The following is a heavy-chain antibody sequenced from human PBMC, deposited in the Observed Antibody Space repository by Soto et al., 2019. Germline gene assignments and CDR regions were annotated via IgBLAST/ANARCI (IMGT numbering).Heavy chain of an antibody. CDR1: GYTFTSYA. J-gene: IGHJ4*02. CDR3: ARGDPRYYFDY. Sequence: ASVKVSCKASGYTFTSYAMHWVRQAPGQRLEWMGWINAGDGNTKYSQKFQGRVTITRDTSASTAYMELSSLRSEDTAVYYCARGDPRYYFDYWGQGTLVTVSS. CDR2: INAGDGNT. V-gene: IGHV1-3*01.